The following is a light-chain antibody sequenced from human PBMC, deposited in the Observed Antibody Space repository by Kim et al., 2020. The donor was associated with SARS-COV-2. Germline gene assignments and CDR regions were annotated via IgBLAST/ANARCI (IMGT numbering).Light chain of an antibody. V-gene: IGLV2-14*01. CDR2: DVN. J-gene: IGLJ2*01. CDR1: SSDIGNYNY. CDR3: SSYTTSGTLL. Sequence: QSALTQPASVSGSPGQSITISCTGTSSDIGNYNYVSWYQQHPGKAPKLMIYDVNKRPSGVSYRFSGSKSGNTASLTISGLQAEDEADYYCSSYTTSGTLLFGGRTQLTVL.